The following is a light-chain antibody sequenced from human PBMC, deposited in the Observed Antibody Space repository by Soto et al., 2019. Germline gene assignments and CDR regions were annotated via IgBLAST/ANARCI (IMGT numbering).Light chain of an antibody. J-gene: IGKJ5*01. CDR1: QSVSSN. V-gene: IGKV3-11*01. CDR2: GAS. CDR3: QQRSTWPT. Sequence: EIVMTQSPATLSVSPGERATLSCRASQSVSSNLAWYQQKPGQAPRLLIYGASSRATGIPDSFSGSGSGTDFTLTISSLEPEDFALYYCQQRSTWPTFGQGTRLETK.